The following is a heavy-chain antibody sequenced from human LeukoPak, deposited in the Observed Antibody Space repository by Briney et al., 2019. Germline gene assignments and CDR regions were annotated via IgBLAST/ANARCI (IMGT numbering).Heavy chain of an antibody. CDR3: ARDLNYKLDY. Sequence: GGSLRLSCAASGFTFSHSYIPWVRHAPGKGLVWVSRIDIDGNTLYSDPVKGRFTISRDNAKSTLYLEMNSLIAEDTAAYYCARDLNYKLDYW. CDR2: IDIDGNT. CDR1: GFTFSHSY. V-gene: IGHV3-74*01. D-gene: IGHD1-7*01. J-gene: IGHJ4*01.